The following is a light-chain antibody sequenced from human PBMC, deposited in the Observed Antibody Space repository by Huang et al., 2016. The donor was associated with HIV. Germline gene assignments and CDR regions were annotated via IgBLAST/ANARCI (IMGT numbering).Light chain of an antibody. Sequence: DIKMTQSPSSLSASVGDRVTITCQASQDISNYLNWYQQKPGQAPKLLIYDASNMETGVSARFSGSGSGTDFTFTISSLQPEDIATYYCQQYDNLPPFTFGPGTKVDIK. J-gene: IGKJ3*01. V-gene: IGKV1-33*01. CDR1: QDISNY. CDR2: DAS. CDR3: QQYDNLPPFT.